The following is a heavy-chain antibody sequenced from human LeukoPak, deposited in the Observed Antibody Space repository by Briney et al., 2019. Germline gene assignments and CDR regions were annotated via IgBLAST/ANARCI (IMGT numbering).Heavy chain of an antibody. V-gene: IGHV1-18*04. CDR2: ISAYNGNT. J-gene: IGHJ6*03. D-gene: IGHD2-2*01. Sequence: ASVKVSCKASGYTFTSYYMHWVRQAPGQGLEWMGWISAYNGNTNYAQKLQGRVTMTTDTSTSTAYMGLRSLRSDDTAVYYCARVPVRGYCSSTSCYGDYYYYYMDVWGKGTTVTISS. CDR1: GYTFTSYY. CDR3: ARVPVRGYCSSTSCYGDYYYYYMDV.